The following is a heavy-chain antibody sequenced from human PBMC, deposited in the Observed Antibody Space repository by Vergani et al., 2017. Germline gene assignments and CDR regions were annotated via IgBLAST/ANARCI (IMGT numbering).Heavy chain of an antibody. CDR3: AREIAARRLYYYYYMDV. CDR1: GFTFSSYA. D-gene: IGHD6-6*01. J-gene: IGHJ6*03. CDR2: ISGSGYST. Sequence: EVHLLESGGGLVQPGGSLRLSCAASGFTFSSYAMSWVRQAPGKGLEWVSTISGSGYSTYYADSVKGRFTISRDNAKNSLYLQMNSLRAEDTAVYYCAREIAARRLYYYYYMDVWGKGTTVTVSS. V-gene: IGHV3-23*01.